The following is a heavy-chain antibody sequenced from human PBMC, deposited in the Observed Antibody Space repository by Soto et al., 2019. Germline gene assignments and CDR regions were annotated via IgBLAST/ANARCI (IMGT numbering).Heavy chain of an antibody. CDR1: GYTFTNYG. J-gene: IGHJ6*02. V-gene: IGHV1-18*04. CDR3: ARDLWPRGDGMDV. Sequence: QVQLVQSGPEVKKPGASVKVSCKTSGYTFTNYGISWVRQAPGQGLEWMGWISGYNGNTNYAQNVRGRVTMTTDTSTGTVYMELRSLRSDDTAVYYCARDLWPRGDGMDVWGQGTTVTVSS. CDR2: ISGYNGNT. D-gene: IGHD5-12*01.